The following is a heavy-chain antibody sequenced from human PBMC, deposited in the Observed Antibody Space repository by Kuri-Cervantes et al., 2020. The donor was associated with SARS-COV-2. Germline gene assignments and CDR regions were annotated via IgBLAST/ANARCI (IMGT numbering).Heavy chain of an antibody. CDR1: GGSISSSSYY. D-gene: IGHD3-16*02. Sequence: SETLSLTCTVSGGSISSSSYYWGWIRQPPGKGLEWIGCIYYSGSTNYNPSLKSRVTVSVDTSKNQFSLKLSSVTAADTAVYYCARVMGIMITFGGVIIGKRFDPWGQGTLVTVSS. CDR2: IYYSGST. J-gene: IGHJ5*02. V-gene: IGHV4-39*07. CDR3: ARVMGIMITFGGVIIGKRFDP.